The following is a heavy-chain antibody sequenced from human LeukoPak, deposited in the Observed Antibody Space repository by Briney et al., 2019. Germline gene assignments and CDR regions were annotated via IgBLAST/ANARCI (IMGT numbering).Heavy chain of an antibody. Sequence: SETLSLTCTVSGGSISSGSYYWSWIRQPAGKGLEWIGRIYTSGSTNYNPSLKSRVTISVDTSKNQFSLKLSSVTAADTAVYYCAFVGRAAAIDYCGQGTLVTVSS. CDR3: AFVGRAAAIDY. CDR2: IYTSGST. V-gene: IGHV4-61*02. D-gene: IGHD6-13*01. CDR1: GGSISSGSYY. J-gene: IGHJ4*02.